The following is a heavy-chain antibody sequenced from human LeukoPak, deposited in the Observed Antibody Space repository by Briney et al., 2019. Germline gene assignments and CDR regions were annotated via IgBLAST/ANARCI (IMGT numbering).Heavy chain of an antibody. J-gene: IGHJ3*02. CDR2: LYTSGNT. V-gene: IGHV4-4*07. CDR1: GGSISSYY. D-gene: IGHD3-9*01. Sequence: SETLSLTCTVSGGSISSYYWSWIRQPAGKGLEWIGRLYTSGNTNYNPSLKSRVTMSVDTSKNQFSLRLSSVTAADTAVYYCASFDTVTHDAFDIWGQGTMVTVSS. CDR3: ASFDTVTHDAFDI.